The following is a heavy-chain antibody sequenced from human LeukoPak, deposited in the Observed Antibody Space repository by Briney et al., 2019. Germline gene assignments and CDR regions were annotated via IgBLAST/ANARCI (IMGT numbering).Heavy chain of an antibody. J-gene: IGHJ6*02. D-gene: IGHD6-19*01. V-gene: IGHV1-8*01. CDR2: MNPNSGNT. Sequence: EASVKVSCKASGYTFTSYDINWVRQATGQGLEWMGWMNPNSGNTGYAQKFQGRVTMTRNTSISTAYMELSSLRSEDTDVYYCARIMYSSGWWSLYYYGMDVWGQGTTVTVSS. CDR1: GYTFTSYD. CDR3: ARIMYSSGWWSLYYYGMDV.